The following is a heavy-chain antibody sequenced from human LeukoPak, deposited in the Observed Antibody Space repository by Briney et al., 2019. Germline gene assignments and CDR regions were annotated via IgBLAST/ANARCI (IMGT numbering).Heavy chain of an antibody. D-gene: IGHD2-2*01. CDR1: GFTFSDYW. J-gene: IGHJ3*02. V-gene: IGHV3-7*01. CDR3: ARDQGYCSSTSCYPYDAFDI. CDR2: IKEDGSDK. Sequence: GGSLRLSCAVSGFTFSDYWMTWVRQAPGRGLEWVANIKEDGSDKQYVDSVQGRFTISRDNAENSLYLQMNSLRAEDTAVYYCARDQGYCSSTSCYPYDAFDIWGQGTMVTVSS.